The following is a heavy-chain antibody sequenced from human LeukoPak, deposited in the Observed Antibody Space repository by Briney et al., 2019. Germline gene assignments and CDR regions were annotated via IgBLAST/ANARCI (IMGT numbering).Heavy chain of an antibody. J-gene: IGHJ4*02. CDR1: GFXFSSYS. D-gene: IGHD3-22*01. Sequence: PGGSLRLSCAPSGFXFSSYSINWVRQAPGKGLEWVSYISSSRSYIYYADSVKGRFTISRDNAKNSLYLQMSSLRVEDTAVYYCAREHSGGGNYYDSSGYYRSFDYWGQGTPVTVSS. V-gene: IGHV3-21*01. CDR2: ISSSRSYI. CDR3: AREHSGGGNYYDSSGYYRSFDY.